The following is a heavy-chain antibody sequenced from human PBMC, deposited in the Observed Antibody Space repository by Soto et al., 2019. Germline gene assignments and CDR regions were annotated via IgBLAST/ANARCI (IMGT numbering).Heavy chain of an antibody. D-gene: IGHD6-19*01. CDR2: ISGRGCST. V-gene: IGHV3-23*01. CDR3: ATRSSGWYFDY. J-gene: IGHJ4*02. Sequence: EVQLLESGGGLVQPGGSLRLSCAASGFTFSSYAMSWVRQAPGKGLEWVSAISGRGCSTYYADSVKGRFTISRDTSKNSLYLQMNSLRAEDEAVYYCATRSSGWYFDYWGQGTLVTVSS. CDR1: GFTFSSYA.